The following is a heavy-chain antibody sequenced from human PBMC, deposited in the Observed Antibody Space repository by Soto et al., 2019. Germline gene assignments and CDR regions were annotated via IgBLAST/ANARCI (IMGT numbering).Heavy chain of an antibody. D-gene: IGHD4-17*01. CDR2: IKSKTDGGTI. V-gene: IGHV3-15*01. CDR3: SFQESTTVTTFEF. Sequence: PGGSLRLSCEASRFTFNNAWTSWIRQAPGKGREWVGRIKSKTDGGTIDYAAPVKGRFTISRDDSKNTLYLQMNSLKNEDTAVYYCSFQESTTVTTFEFWGHGTLVTVSS. J-gene: IGHJ4*01. CDR1: RFTFNNAW.